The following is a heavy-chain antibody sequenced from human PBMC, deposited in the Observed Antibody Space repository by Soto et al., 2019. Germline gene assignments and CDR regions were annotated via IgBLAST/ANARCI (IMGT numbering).Heavy chain of an antibody. V-gene: IGHV1-18*01. CDR1: GYTFTSYG. D-gene: IGHD3-16*01. CDR3: ARGALSHRHYYYGMDV. J-gene: IGHJ6*02. CDR2: ISAYNGNT. Sequence: ASVKVSCKAPGYTFTSYGISWVRQAPGQGLEWMGWISAYNGNTNYAQKLQGRVTMTTDTSTSTAYMELRSLRSDDTAVYYCARGALSHRHYYYGMDVWGQGTTVTVSS.